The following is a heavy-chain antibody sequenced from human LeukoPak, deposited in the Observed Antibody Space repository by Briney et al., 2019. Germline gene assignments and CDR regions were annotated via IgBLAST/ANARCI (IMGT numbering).Heavy chain of an antibody. J-gene: IGHJ4*02. Sequence: GGSLRLSCVASGIDISYHYVGWVRQAPGKGLEWVSVIHTGGTTHYADSVKGRFTVSKDTSNNTVFLQMNSLRAEDTAVYYCAKDRGSYDFWSGYPYWGQGTLVTVSS. D-gene: IGHD3-3*01. CDR2: IHTGGTT. CDR1: GIDISYHY. V-gene: IGHV3-53*01. CDR3: AKDRGSYDFWSGYPY.